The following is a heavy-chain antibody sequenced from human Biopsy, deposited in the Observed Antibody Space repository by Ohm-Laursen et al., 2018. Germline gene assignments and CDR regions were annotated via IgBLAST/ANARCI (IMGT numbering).Heavy chain of an antibody. D-gene: IGHD1/OR15-1a*01. Sequence: SLRLSCTAPGFTFSSYSMNWVRQAPGKGLEWVSFISSGSSPIYYADSVKGRFTISRDDAKNSLYLQMNSLRAEDTAVYYCARGRTGGWGQGTPVTVSS. J-gene: IGHJ4*02. CDR1: GFTFSSYS. CDR3: ARGRTGG. CDR2: ISSGSSPI. V-gene: IGHV3-48*01.